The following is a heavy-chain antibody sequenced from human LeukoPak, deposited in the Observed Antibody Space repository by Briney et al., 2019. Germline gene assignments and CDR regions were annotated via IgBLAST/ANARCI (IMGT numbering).Heavy chain of an antibody. CDR3: ARADYDSSGYRFQH. CDR1: GFTFSSYA. J-gene: IGHJ1*01. V-gene: IGHV3-30*15. CDR2: ISYDGSNK. D-gene: IGHD3-22*01. Sequence: GRSLRLSCAASGFTFSSYAMHWVRQAPGKGLEWVAVISYDGSNKYYADSVKGRFTISRDNSKNTLYLQMSSLRAEDTAVYCCARADYDSSGYRFQHWGQGTLVTVSS.